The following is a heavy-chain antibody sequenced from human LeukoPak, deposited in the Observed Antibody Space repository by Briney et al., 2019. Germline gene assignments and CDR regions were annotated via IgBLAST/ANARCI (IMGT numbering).Heavy chain of an antibody. CDR2: ISGSGGST. J-gene: IGHJ4*02. Sequence: GGSLRLSCAASGFTFSSYAMSWVRQAPGKGREWVSAISGSGGSTYYADSVKGRFTISRDNSKNTLYLQMNSLRAEDTAVYYCAKPRVDTAMVSSFDYWGQGTLVTVSS. CDR3: AKPRVDTAMVSSFDY. V-gene: IGHV3-23*01. CDR1: GFTFSSYA. D-gene: IGHD5-18*01.